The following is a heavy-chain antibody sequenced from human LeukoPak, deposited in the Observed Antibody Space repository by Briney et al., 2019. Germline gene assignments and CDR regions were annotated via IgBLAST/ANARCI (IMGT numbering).Heavy chain of an antibody. D-gene: IGHD5-18*01. CDR2: VNSDGSST. CDR1: GFTFSSYW. CDR3: ARLTSRGYSYAFDY. Sequence: PGGSLTLSCAASGFTFSSYWMHWVRQVPGKGLVWVSGVNSDGSSTAYADSVKGRFTISRDNAKNTLYLQMSSLGAEDTAVYYCARLTSRGYSYAFDYWGQGTLVTVSS. V-gene: IGHV3-74*01. J-gene: IGHJ4*02.